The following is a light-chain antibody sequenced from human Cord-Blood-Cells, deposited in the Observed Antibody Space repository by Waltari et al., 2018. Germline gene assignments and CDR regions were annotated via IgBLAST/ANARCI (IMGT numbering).Light chain of an antibody. V-gene: IGLV2-11*01. CDR1: SSDVGGYNC. CDR2: DFS. Sequence: QSALTQPRSVSGPPGQPVPISCTGTSSDVGGYNCVSWYQQHPGKAPKLMIYDFSKRPSGVPDRFYGSKSGNTASLTIAGLQAEDEADYYCCSYAGSYTFNVVFGGGTKLTVL. CDR3: CSYAGSYTFNVV. J-gene: IGLJ2*01.